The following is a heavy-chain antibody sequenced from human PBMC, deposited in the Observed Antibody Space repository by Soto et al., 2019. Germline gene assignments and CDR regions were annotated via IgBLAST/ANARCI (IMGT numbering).Heavy chain of an antibody. V-gene: IGHV3-30*19. Sequence: QVQLVESGGGVVQPGRSLRLSCAASGFSFSHYGMHWVRQAPGRGLEWVAVIYYDGSKTFSADSVKGRFTISRDNSRNTLYLQRDSLRAEDTAVYYCVRNYNQLEDGDAFDICGQGTAVTVAS. CDR3: VRNYNQLEDGDAFDI. CDR1: GFSFSHYG. CDR2: IYYDGSKT. D-gene: IGHD3-10*01. J-gene: IGHJ3*02.